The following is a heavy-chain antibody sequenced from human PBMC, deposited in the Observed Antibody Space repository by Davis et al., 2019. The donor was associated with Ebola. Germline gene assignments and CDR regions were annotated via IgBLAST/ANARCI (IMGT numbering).Heavy chain of an antibody. CDR3: ARDEVSPSYYYYGMDV. CDR1: GFTFSSYA. CDR2: ISYDGSNK. V-gene: IGHV3-30-3*01. J-gene: IGHJ6*02. Sequence: GESLKISCAASGFTFSSYAMHWVRQAPGKGLEWVAVISYDGSNKYYADSVKGRFTISRDNAKNSLYLQMNSLRAEDTAVYYCARDEVSPSYYYYGMDVWGQGTTVTVSS.